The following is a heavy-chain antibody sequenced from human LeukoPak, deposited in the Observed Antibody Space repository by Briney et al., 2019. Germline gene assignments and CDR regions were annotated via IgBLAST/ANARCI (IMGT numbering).Heavy chain of an antibody. CDR2: IIPIFGTA. J-gene: IGHJ6*02. CDR1: GGTFSSYA. Sequence: SVKVSCKASGGTFSSYAISWVRQAPGQGLEWMGGIIPIFGTANYAQKFQGRVTITADESTSTAYMELSSLRSEDTAVYYCARGGYSGSYPLFYYYGMDVWGQGTTVTVSS. V-gene: IGHV1-69*13. D-gene: IGHD1-26*01. CDR3: ARGGYSGSYPLFYYYGMDV.